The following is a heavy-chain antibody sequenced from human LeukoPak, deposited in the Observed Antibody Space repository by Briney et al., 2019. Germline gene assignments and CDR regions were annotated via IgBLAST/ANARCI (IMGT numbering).Heavy chain of an antibody. CDR1: GFTFSSYS. V-gene: IGHV3-21*01. CDR3: ARDYYGSGSSFDY. J-gene: IGHJ4*02. Sequence: GGSLRLSCAASGFTFSSYSMNWVRQAPGKGLEWVSSISSSSSYIYYADSVKGRFTISRDNAKNSLYLQVNSLRAEDTAVYYCARDYYGSGSSFDYWGQGTLVTVSS. D-gene: IGHD3-10*01. CDR2: ISSSSSYI.